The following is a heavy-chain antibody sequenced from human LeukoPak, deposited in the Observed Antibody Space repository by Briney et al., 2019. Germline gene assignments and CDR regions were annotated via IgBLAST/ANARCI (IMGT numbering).Heavy chain of an antibody. V-gene: IGHV5-51*01. J-gene: IGHJ4*02. D-gene: IGHD6-13*01. Sequence: GESLKISCKGSGYSFTSYWIGWVRQMPGKGLEWMGIIYPGDSDTRYSPSFQGQVTISADKSISTAYLQWSSLKASDTAMYYCARREVAAAGTGSDIYFDYWGQGTLVTVSS. CDR3: ARREVAAAGTGSDIYFDY. CDR1: GYSFTSYW. CDR2: IYPGDSDT.